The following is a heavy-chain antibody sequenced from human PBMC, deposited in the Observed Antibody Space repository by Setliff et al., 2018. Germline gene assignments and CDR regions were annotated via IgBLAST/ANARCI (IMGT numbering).Heavy chain of an antibody. Sequence: GGSLRLSCAASGFTFSDYYMSWIRQAPGKGLEWVSYISSSGSTIYYADSVKGRFTISRDNAKNSLYLQMNSLRAEDTAVYYCARGSGYLTSFYCYYYGMDVWGQGTTVTVSS. V-gene: IGHV3-11*04. CDR1: GFTFSDYY. J-gene: IGHJ6*02. D-gene: IGHD5-12*01. CDR3: ARGSGYLTSFYCYYYGMDV. CDR2: ISSSGSTI.